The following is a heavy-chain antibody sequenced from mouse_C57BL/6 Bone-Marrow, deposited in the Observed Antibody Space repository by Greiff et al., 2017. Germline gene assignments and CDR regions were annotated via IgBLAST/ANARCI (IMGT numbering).Heavy chain of an antibody. Sequence: EVKLVESGGDLVKPGGSLKLSCAASGFTFSSYGMSWVRQTPDKRLEWVATISSGGSYTYYPDSVKGRFTNSRDNAKNTLYLQMSSMKSEDTAMYYCARSCLLRLRYYAMDYWGQGNAVTVSS. CDR2: ISSGGSYT. J-gene: IGHJ4*01. D-gene: IGHD2-4*01. CDR1: GFTFSSYG. CDR3: ARSCLLRLRYYAMDY. V-gene: IGHV5-6*01.